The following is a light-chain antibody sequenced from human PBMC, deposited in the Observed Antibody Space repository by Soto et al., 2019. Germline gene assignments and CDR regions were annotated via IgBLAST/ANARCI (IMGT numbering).Light chain of an antibody. Sequence: EIVLTQSPATLSLSPGERATLSCRASQSVNIYLAWSQQKPGQAPRLLIYDASNRATGIPARFSGSGSGTDFTLTISSLVPEDIALYYCQQRSNCRFTFGGGTKVEIK. CDR3: QQRSNCRFT. CDR2: DAS. V-gene: IGKV3-11*01. J-gene: IGKJ4*01. CDR1: QSVNIY.